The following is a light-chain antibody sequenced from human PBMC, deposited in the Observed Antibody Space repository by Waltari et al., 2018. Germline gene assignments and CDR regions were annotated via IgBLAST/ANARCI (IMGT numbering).Light chain of an antibody. CDR2: VNN. CDR3: QSYDTSLNAV. Sequence: QSVLTQPPSMSGAPGQRVTISCTGSSSNIGAGYDVHWYQRLPGAAPQVIIHVNNKRPSGVPDRFSGSKSGTSATLAITGLQAEDEADYYCQSYDTSLNAVFGGGTKLTVL. J-gene: IGLJ2*01. CDR1: SSNIGAGYD. V-gene: IGLV1-40*01.